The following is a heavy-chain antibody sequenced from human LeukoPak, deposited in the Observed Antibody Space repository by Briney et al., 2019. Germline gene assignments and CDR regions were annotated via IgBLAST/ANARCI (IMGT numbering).Heavy chain of an antibody. CDR1: GGSISSGDYY. D-gene: IGHD3-22*01. CDR3: AREGKSGYYDSSGYYYLTVFDY. V-gene: IGHV4-30-4*08. CDR2: IYYSGST. J-gene: IGHJ4*02. Sequence: SETLSLTCTISGGSISSGDYYWSWIRQPPGKGLEWIGYIYYSGSTYYNPSLKSRVTISVDTSKNQFSLKLSSVTAADTAVYYCAREGKSGYYDSSGYYYLTVFDYWGQGTLVTVSS.